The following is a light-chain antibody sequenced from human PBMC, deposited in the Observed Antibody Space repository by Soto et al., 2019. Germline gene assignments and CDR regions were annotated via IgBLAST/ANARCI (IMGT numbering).Light chain of an antibody. CDR2: NSN. J-gene: IGLJ3*02. Sequence: QAVVTQPPSASGTPGQRVTISCSGSNSNIGSYTVNWYQQLPGTAPRLLMYNSNERPSGVPDRFSGSKSGTSASLAISGLQSEDEADYYCAAWDDSLNGPVFGGGTKLTVL. CDR3: AAWDDSLNGPV. CDR1: NSNIGSYT. V-gene: IGLV1-44*01.